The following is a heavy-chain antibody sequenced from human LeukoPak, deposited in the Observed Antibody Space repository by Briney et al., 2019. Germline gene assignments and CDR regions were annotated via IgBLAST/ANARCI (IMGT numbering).Heavy chain of an antibody. D-gene: IGHD2-2*03. CDR3: TMDSK. CDR2: VNCKANSYAT. J-gene: IGHJ4*01. CDR1: GFTFSGSS. V-gene: IGHV3-73*01. Sequence: GGAVRLSCAASGFTFSGSSMHWVRQASGKGLDWVGRVNCKANSYATVYAASVKGRFTIFRDDSENTAYLQMNSLKTEDTAVYYCTMDSKWGQGTLVT.